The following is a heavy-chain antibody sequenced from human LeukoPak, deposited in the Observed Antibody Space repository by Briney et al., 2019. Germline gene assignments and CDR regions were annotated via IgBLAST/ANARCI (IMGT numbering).Heavy chain of an antibody. Sequence: SETLSLTCAVYGGSFSGYYWSWIRQPPGKGLEWIGEINHSGSTNYNPSLKSRVTISVDTSKNQFSLKLSSVTAADTAVYYCARVTRPGLFYWGQGTLVTVSS. V-gene: IGHV4-34*01. CDR2: INHSGST. J-gene: IGHJ4*02. D-gene: IGHD2-21*01. CDR1: GGSFSGYY. CDR3: ARVTRPGLFY.